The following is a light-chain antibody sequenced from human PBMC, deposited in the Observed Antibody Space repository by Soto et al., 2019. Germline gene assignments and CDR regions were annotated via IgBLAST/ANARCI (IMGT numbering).Light chain of an antibody. J-gene: IGLJ2*01. CDR1: SSDVGGYNY. Sequence: QSALTQPPSASGSPGQSVTLSCTGTSSDVGGYNYVSWYQQHPGKAPKLMIYEVSKRPSGVPDRFSGSKSGNTASLTVSGLQAEDEADYYCSSYAGRNNRGFGGGTQLTVL. V-gene: IGLV2-8*01. CDR3: SSYAGRNNRG. CDR2: EVS.